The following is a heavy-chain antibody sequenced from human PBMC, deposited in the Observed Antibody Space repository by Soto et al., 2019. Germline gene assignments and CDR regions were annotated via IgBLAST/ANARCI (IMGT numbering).Heavy chain of an antibody. D-gene: IGHD2-2*01. Sequence: EVQLLDSGGGLVQPGGSLRLSCAASGFTFTSYAMSWVRQAPDKGLEWVSSISRSGDNTYYADSVKGRFTISRDDSKNTLYLQMNSLRAEDMAVYYCAFSYHCNYWGQGTLVTVSS. CDR1: GFTFTSYA. J-gene: IGHJ4*02. V-gene: IGHV3-23*01. CDR2: ISRSGDNT. CDR3: AFSYHCNY.